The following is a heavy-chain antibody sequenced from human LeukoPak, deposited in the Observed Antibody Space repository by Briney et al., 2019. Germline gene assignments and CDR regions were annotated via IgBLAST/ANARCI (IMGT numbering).Heavy chain of an antibody. V-gene: IGHV4-59*01. CDR2: IYYTGST. J-gene: IGHJ4*02. CDR1: GGSISSYY. Sequence: SETLSLTCTVSGGSISSYYWSWVRQPPGKGLEWLGYIYYTGSTDYNPSLKSRVAISVDTSKNQFSLKLSSVTAADTAVYYCARGSKAAPGTFDYWGQGTLVTVSS. D-gene: IGHD6-13*01. CDR3: ARGSKAAPGTFDY.